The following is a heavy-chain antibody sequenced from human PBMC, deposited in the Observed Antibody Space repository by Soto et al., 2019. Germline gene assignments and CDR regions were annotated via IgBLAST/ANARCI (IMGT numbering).Heavy chain of an antibody. CDR2: IYTSGST. J-gene: IGHJ6*01. CDR1: GGSISSYY. D-gene: IGHD2-15*01. Sequence: SETLSLTCTVSGGSISSYYRSWIRQPAGKGLEWIGRIYTSGSTNYNPSLKSRVTMSVDTSKNQFSLKLSSVTAADTAVYYCARDGRGGYCSGGSCLLRSRSPEYYYYGMDVWGQGTTVTVSS. V-gene: IGHV4-4*07. CDR3: ARDGRGGYCSGGSCLLRSRSPEYYYYGMDV.